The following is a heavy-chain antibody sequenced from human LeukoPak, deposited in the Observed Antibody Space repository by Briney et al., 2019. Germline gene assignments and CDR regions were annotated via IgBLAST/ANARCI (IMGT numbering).Heavy chain of an antibody. V-gene: IGHV4-59*01. CDR1: GGSISGYS. J-gene: IGHJ4*02. CDR3: ARGSGWYDY. Sequence: PSETLSLTCTVSGGSISGYSWSWIRQPPGKELEWIGYIYYSGSTDYNPSLKSRVTISIDTSKNQFSLNLSSVTAADAAVYYCARGSGWYDYWGQGPLVTVSS. CDR2: IYYSGST. D-gene: IGHD6-19*01.